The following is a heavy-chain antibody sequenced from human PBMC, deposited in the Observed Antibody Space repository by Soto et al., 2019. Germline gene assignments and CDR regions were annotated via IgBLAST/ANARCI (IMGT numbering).Heavy chain of an antibody. J-gene: IGHJ4*02. CDR2: INAGNGNT. D-gene: IGHD6-13*01. V-gene: IGHV1-3*01. CDR1: GYTFTSYA. Sequence: QVQLVQSGAEVKKPGASVKVSCKASGYTFTSYAMHWVRQAPGQRLEWMGWINAGNGNTKYAQKFQGRVPITRDTSASTAYMELSSLRSEDTAVYYCARECDSSWDFDYWGQGNLVTVSS. CDR3: ARECDSSWDFDY.